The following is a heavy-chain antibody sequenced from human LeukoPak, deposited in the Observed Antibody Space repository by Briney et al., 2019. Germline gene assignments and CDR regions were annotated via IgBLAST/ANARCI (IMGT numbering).Heavy chain of an antibody. CDR2: IYTSGST. D-gene: IGHD4-17*01. Sequence: SETLSLTCTVSGGSISSYYWSWIRQPAGKGLEWIVRIYTSGSTNYNPSLKSRVTMSVDTSKNQFSLKLSYVTAADTAVYYCASSSTTDDAFDIWGQGTMVTVSS. CDR1: GGSISSYY. V-gene: IGHV4-4*07. J-gene: IGHJ3*02. CDR3: ASSSTTDDAFDI.